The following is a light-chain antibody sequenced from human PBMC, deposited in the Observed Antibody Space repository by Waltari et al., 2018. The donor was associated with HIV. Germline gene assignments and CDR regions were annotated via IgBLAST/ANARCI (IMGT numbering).Light chain of an antibody. CDR2: SNN. CDR3: ATWDDALSGPV. Sequence: QSVLTQPPSASGTPGQRVIISCSGKRSNIGSNTPTCYPQFSGAAPTLPIYSNNQRPYAIPDLFSGSNSGSAASLAISGHKSEDEADYHCATWDDALSGPVFGAGTKLTV. J-gene: IGLJ3*02. CDR1: RSNIGSNT. V-gene: IGLV1-44*01.